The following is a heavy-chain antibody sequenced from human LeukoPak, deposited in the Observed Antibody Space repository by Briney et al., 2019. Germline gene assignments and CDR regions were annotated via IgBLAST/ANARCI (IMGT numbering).Heavy chain of an antibody. J-gene: IGHJ4*02. D-gene: IGHD6-19*01. CDR2: INHSGST. V-gene: IGHV4-34*01. CDR1: GGSFSGCY. CDR3: ARGPGIAVAVDY. Sequence: SESLSLTCAVYGGSFSGCYWSWIRQPPGKGLEWIREINHSGSTNYNPSLKSRVTISVDTSKNQFSLKLSSVTAADTAVYYCARGPGIAVAVDYWGQGTLVTVSS.